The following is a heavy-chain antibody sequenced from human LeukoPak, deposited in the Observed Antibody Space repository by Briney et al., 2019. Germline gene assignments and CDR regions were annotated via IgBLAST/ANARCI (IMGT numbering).Heavy chain of an antibody. CDR2: IYYSGST. CDR1: GGPISSSSYY. D-gene: IGHD5-12*01. CDR3: TSGYGGNY. Sequence: SETLSLTCTVSGGPISSSSYYWGWIRQPPGKGLEWIGSIYYSGSTYYNPSLKSRVTISVDTSKNQFSLKLSSVTAADTAVYYCTSGYGGNYWGQGTLVTVSS. J-gene: IGHJ4*02. V-gene: IGHV4-39*01.